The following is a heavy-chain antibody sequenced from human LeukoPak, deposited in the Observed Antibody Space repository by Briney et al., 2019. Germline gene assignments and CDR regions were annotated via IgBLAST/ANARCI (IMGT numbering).Heavy chain of an antibody. CDR3: ARDFYYDSSGYGY. CDR1: GFTVSSNY. Sequence: GGSLRLSCAASGFTVSSNYMSWVRQAPGKGLEWVSVIYSGGSTYYADSVKGRFTISRDNSKNTLYLQMNSLRAEDTAVYYCARDFYYDSSGYGYWGQGTLVTVPS. D-gene: IGHD3-22*01. J-gene: IGHJ4*02. V-gene: IGHV3-53*01. CDR2: IYSGGST.